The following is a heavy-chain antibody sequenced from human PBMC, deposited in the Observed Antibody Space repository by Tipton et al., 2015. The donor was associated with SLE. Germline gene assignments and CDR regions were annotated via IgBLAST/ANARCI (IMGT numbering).Heavy chain of an antibody. CDR3: ARGGYCSSTSCYQGAFDI. J-gene: IGHJ3*02. D-gene: IGHD2-2*01. Sequence: SLRLSCAASGFTFSSYSVNWVRQAPGKGLEWVSSISSSSSYIYYADSVKGRFTISRDNAKNSLYLQMNSLRAEDTAVYYCARGGYCSSTSCYQGAFDIWGQGTMVTVSS. CDR1: GFTFSSYS. V-gene: IGHV3-21*01. CDR2: ISSSSSYI.